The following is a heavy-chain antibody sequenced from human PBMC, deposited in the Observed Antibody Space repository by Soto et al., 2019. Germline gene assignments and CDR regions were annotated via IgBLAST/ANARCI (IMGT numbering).Heavy chain of an antibody. CDR3: ARDNGIAGSFDP. V-gene: IGHV3-30*03. D-gene: IGHD6-13*01. J-gene: IGHJ5*02. CDR2: ISYDGNNK. CDR1: GFTFSSYG. Sequence: PGGSLRLSCAASGFTFSSYGMHWVRQAPGKGLEWVAVISYDGNNKYYADSVKGRFTISRDNSKNTLYLQMNSLRAEDTAVYYCARDNGIAGSFDPWGQGTLVTVSS.